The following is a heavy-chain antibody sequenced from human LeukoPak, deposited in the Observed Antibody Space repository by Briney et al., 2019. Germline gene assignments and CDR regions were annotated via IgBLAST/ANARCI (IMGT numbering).Heavy chain of an antibody. CDR2: IRYDGSNK. V-gene: IGHV3-30*02. Sequence: PGGSLRLSCAASGFTFSSYGMHWVRQAPGKGLEWVAFIRYDGSNKYYADSAKGRFTISRDNSKNTLYLQMNSLRAEDTAVYYCAKDVLGYCSSTSCLWGQGTLVTVSS. J-gene: IGHJ4*02. CDR1: GFTFSSYG. D-gene: IGHD2-2*01. CDR3: AKDVLGYCSSTSCL.